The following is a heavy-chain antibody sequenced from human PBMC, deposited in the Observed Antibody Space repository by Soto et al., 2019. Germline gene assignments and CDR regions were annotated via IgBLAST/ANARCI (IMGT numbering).Heavy chain of an antibody. V-gene: IGHV3-74*01. CDR3: ARAQKWRQLSLNVFDL. Sequence: EVQLVESGGGLVQPGGSLRLSCVASGFTIENSVMHWVRQTPGKGLMWVSRITGAGVGTLYADSVQGRFTISRDNAKNTVYLHMTGLRVEETAVYYCARAQKWRQLSLNVFDLWGQGTTVTVSS. CDR2: ITGAGVGT. CDR1: GFTIENSV. J-gene: IGHJ3*01. D-gene: IGHD5-18*01.